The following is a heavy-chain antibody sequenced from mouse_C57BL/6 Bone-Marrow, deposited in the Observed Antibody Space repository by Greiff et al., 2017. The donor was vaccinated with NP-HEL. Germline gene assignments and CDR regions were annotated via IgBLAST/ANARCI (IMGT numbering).Heavy chain of an antibody. Sequence: EVKLMESGGGLVKPGGSLKLSCAASGFTFSDYGMHWVRQAPEKGLEWVAYISSGSSTIYYADTVKGRFTISRDNAKNTLFLQMTSLRSEDTAMDYCARRGYDYLYAMDYWGQGTSVTVSS. J-gene: IGHJ4*01. CDR1: GFTFSDYG. CDR2: ISSGSSTI. V-gene: IGHV5-17*01. CDR3: ARRGYDYLYAMDY. D-gene: IGHD2-4*01.